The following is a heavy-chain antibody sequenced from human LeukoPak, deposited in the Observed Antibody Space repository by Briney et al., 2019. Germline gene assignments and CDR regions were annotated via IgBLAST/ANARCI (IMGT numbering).Heavy chain of an antibody. Sequence: GGSLRLSCVASGFTFRSYALSWVRQAPGKGVEWVSGISGSAAGKYYADSVKGRFTISRDNFNNTLYLQMNSLRAEDTAVYYCAKDRGRMWEPTCFVSWGQGTLVTVSS. CDR1: GFTFRSYA. D-gene: IGHD1-26*01. CDR3: AKDRGRMWEPTCFVS. CDR2: ISGSAAGK. V-gene: IGHV3-23*01. J-gene: IGHJ4*02.